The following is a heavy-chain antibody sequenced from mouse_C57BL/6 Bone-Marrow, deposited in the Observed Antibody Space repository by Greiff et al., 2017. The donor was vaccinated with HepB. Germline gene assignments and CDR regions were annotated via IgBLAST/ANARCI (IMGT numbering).Heavy chain of an antibody. CDR3: ARDGALYYYGSSYDYAMDY. J-gene: IGHJ4*01. V-gene: IGHV5-4*01. Sequence: EVQLMESGGGLVKPGGSLKLSCAASGFTFSSYAMSWVRQTPEKRLEWVATISDGGSYTYYPDNVKGRFTISRDNAKNNLYLQMSHLKSEDTAMYYCARDGALYYYGSSYDYAMDYWGQGTSVTVSS. CDR1: GFTFSSYA. CDR2: ISDGGSYT. D-gene: IGHD1-1*01.